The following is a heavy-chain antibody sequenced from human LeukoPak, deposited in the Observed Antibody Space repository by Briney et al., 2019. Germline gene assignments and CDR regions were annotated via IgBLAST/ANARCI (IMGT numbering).Heavy chain of an antibody. CDR3: ARDSSGYDSFDY. Sequence: PGGSLRLSCAASGFTFSSHGMHWVRQSPGKGLEWVAVIWYDGSNKYYADSVKGRFTISRDNAKNSLYLQMNSLRAEDTAVYYCARDSSGYDSFDYWGQGTLVTVSS. CDR2: IWYDGSNK. J-gene: IGHJ4*02. V-gene: IGHV3-33*01. D-gene: IGHD5-12*01. CDR1: GFTFSSHG.